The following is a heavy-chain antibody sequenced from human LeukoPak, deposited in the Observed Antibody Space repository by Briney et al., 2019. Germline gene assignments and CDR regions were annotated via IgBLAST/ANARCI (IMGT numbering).Heavy chain of an antibody. V-gene: IGHV4-59*01. J-gene: IGHJ3*02. CDR3: ARVPIDGYNFNAFDI. CDR1: GGSISSYY. CDR2: IYYSGST. Sequence: SETLSLTCTVSGGSISSYYWSWIRQPPGKGLEWFGYIYYSGSTNYNPSLKSRVTISVDTSKNQFSLKLSSVTAADTAVYYCARVPIDGYNFNAFDIWGQGTMVTVSS. D-gene: IGHD5-24*01.